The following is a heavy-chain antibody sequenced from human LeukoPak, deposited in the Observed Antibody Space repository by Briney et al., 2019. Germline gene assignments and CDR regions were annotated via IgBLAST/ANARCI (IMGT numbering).Heavy chain of an antibody. CDR2: MGGSGTSI. Sequence: GGSLRLSCAASGFTFSSYAMRWVRQAPGKGLEWVSSMGGSGTSIYYADSVKGRFTISRDNAKNSLYLQMNSLRVDDTAVYYCAREEPGDLGQAFHYWGQGTLVTVSS. CDR1: GFTFSSYA. CDR3: AREEPGDLGQAFHY. V-gene: IGHV3-21*01. D-gene: IGHD7-27*01. J-gene: IGHJ4*02.